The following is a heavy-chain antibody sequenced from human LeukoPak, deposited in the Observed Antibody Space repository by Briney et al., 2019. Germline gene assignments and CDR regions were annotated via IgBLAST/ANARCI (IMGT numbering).Heavy chain of an antibody. CDR2: IYSGGST. Sequence: GGSLRLSCAASGFTFDDYGMSWVRQAPGKGLEWVSVIYSGGSTYYADSVNGRFNISRDNSQNTLYLQMNSLTAEDTAVYSCARVAVWGQGTLVTVSS. V-gene: IGHV3-66*02. J-gene: IGHJ4*02. CDR1: GFTFDDYG. CDR3: ARVAV. D-gene: IGHD2-15*01.